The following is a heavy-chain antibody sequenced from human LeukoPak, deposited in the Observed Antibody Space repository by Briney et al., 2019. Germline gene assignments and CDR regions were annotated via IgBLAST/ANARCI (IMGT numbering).Heavy chain of an antibody. V-gene: IGHV4-39*07. CDR1: GGSISSSSYY. CDR2: INHSGST. CDR3: ARTTVITPSAFDL. Sequence: SETLSLTCTVSGGSISSSSYYWGWIRRPPGQGLEWIGEINHSGSTSYNPSLESRATVSVDTSKNQFSLKLTSMTAADTAVYFCARTTVITPSAFDLWGQGTSVTVSS. J-gene: IGHJ3*01. D-gene: IGHD4-23*01.